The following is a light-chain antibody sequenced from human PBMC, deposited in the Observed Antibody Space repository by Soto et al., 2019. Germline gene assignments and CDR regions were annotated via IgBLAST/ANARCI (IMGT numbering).Light chain of an antibody. CDR1: QGISSA. CDR2: DAS. Sequence: AIQLTQSPSSLSASVGDRVTITCRASQGISSALAWYQQKPGKAPKSLIYDASSLESGVPSRFSGSGSGTDFTLTISSLQPEDFATYYCQQFNKYPPWTFGQGTKVEIK. V-gene: IGKV1D-13*01. CDR3: QQFNKYPPWT. J-gene: IGKJ1*01.